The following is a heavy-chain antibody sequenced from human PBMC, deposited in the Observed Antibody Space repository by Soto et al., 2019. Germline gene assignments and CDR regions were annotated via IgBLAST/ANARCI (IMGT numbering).Heavy chain of an antibody. CDR3: ARVVDYYDPYYYYGMDV. CDR2: IIPILGIA. Sequence: ASVKVSCKASGGTFSSYTIRWVRQAPGQGLEWMGRIIPILGIANYAQKFQGRVTITADKSTSTAYMELSSLRSEDTAVYYCARVVDYYDPYYYYGMDVWGQGTKVTVSS. J-gene: IGHJ6*02. V-gene: IGHV1-69*02. CDR1: GGTFSSYT. D-gene: IGHD3-22*01.